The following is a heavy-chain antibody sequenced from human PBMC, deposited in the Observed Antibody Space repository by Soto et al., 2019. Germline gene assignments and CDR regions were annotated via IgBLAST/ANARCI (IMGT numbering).Heavy chain of an antibody. Sequence: VRLVQSGAEVKKPGSSVRVSCRAPGDIFTRYSFSWVRQAPGQGLEWMGGVIPVFGTSNYGRKFQGRVTITAARSANTAFLDMSGLRYDDTAVYYCAGAPAGDYYYYYKFAIGGQGTAVTVSS. CDR3: AGAPAGDYYYYYKFAI. CDR1: GDIFTRYS. CDR2: VIPVFGTS. J-gene: IGHJ6*02. D-gene: IGHD2-21*02. V-gene: IGHV1-69*06.